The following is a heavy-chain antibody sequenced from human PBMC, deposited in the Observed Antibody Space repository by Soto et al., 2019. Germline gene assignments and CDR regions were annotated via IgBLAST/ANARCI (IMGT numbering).Heavy chain of an antibody. D-gene: IGHD3-9*01. CDR1: GFTFSYYG. CDR2: MHTGGNEK. Sequence: QVQLVESGGGVVQPGGSLRLSCAASGFTFSYYGFHWVRQAPGKGLEWVEVMHTGGNEKYYVDSVKGRFTVSRDDSRNMVYLEMSGLRAEDTAEYFCARDADTTGHYSHFDLWGRGALVAVS. CDR3: ARDADTTGHYSHFDL. J-gene: IGHJ4*02. V-gene: IGHV3-33*08.